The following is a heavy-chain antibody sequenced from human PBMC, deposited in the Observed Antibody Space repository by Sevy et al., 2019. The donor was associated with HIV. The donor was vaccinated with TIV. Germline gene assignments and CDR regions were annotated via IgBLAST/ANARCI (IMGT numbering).Heavy chain of an antibody. Sequence: ASVKVCCKASGYPFSSYDIDWVRQAAGQGLEWMGWMNPSRDNTGYAQKFQGRVAMTRDTSISTAYMELHRLTSDDTAVYYCARGYPDKLEPLDFRGQGTQVTVSS. V-gene: IGHV1-8*01. J-gene: IGHJ4*02. CDR2: MNPSRDNT. D-gene: IGHD1-1*01. CDR1: GYPFSSYD. CDR3: ARGYPDKLEPLDF.